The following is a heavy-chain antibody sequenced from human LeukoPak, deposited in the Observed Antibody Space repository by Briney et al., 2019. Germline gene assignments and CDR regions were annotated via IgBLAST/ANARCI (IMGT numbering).Heavy chain of an antibody. CDR2: IYYSGST. J-gene: IGHJ5*02. D-gene: IGHD6-19*01. CDR1: GDSISNYY. CDR3: ARGTAVAGT. V-gene: IGHV4-59*01. Sequence: SETLSLTFTVSGDSISNYYWSWIRQPPGKGLEWIGYIYYSGSTNYNPSLKSRVTISVDTSKKQFSLRLSSVTAADTAVYYCARGTAVAGTWGQGTLVTVSS.